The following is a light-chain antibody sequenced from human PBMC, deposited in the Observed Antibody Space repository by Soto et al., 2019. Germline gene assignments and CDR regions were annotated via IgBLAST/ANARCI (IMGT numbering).Light chain of an antibody. CDR2: GNS. Sequence: QSVLTQPPSGSGAPGQRVTISCTGSSSNIGAGYDVHWYQQLPGTAPKLLIYGNSNRPSGVPDRFSGSKSGTSASLAITVLQAEDEADYYCQSYDSSLSALFGTGTKLTVL. V-gene: IGLV1-40*01. CDR1: SSNIGAGYD. CDR3: QSYDSSLSAL. J-gene: IGLJ1*01.